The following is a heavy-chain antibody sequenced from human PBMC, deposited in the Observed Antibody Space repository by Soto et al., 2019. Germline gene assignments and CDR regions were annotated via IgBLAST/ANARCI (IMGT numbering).Heavy chain of an antibody. Sequence: QVQLQESGPGLVKPSETLSLTCTVSGGSISSYYWSWIRQPPGKGLEWIGYIYYSGSTNYNPSLKSRVTISVDTSKNPFSLRLTSVTAADTAVYYCARKWGATFDYWGQGTLVTVSS. CDR2: IYYSGST. V-gene: IGHV4-59*01. J-gene: IGHJ4*02. D-gene: IGHD2-8*01. CDR1: GGSISSYY. CDR3: ARKWGATFDY.